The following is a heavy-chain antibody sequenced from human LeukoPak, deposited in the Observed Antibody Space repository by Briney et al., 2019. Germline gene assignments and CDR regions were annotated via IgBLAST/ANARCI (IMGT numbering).Heavy chain of an antibody. Sequence: SQTLSLTCTVSGGSISSGSYYWSWIRQPAGKGLEWIGRIYTSGSTNYNPSLKSRVTISVDTSKNQFSLKLSSVTAADTAVYYCASSGPVYFYYYMDAWGKGTTVTVSS. J-gene: IGHJ6*03. V-gene: IGHV4-61*02. CDR2: IYTSGST. CDR3: ASSGPVYFYYYMDA. D-gene: IGHD3-9*01. CDR1: GGSISSGSYY.